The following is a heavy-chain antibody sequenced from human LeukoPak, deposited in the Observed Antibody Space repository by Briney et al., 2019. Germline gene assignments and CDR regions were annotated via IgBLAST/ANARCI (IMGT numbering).Heavy chain of an antibody. V-gene: IGHV3-7*04. CDR1: GFTFRTYW. J-gene: IGHJ5*02. CDR3: ARDRKSHGFDP. Sequence: GGSLRLSCAASGFTFRTYWTTWVRQAPGKGLEWVANINEDGSETYYVDSVKGRFTISRDNAKNSLYLQMNSLRDDDKAVYYCARDRKSHGFDPWGQGTLVTVSS. CDR2: INEDGSET.